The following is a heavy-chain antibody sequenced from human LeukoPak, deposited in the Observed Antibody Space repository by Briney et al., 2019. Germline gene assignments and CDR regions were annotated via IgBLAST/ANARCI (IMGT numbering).Heavy chain of an antibody. CDR3: ARDPSMATTKPFDY. D-gene: IGHD5-24*01. V-gene: IGHV4-38-2*02. CDR1: GYSISSGYY. CDR2: IYYSGST. Sequence: SETLSLTCTVSGYSISSGYYWGWIRQPPGKGLEWIGSIYYSGSTYYNPSLKSRVTISVDTSKNQFSLKLSSVTAADTAVYYCARDPSMATTKPFDYWGQGTLVTVSS. J-gene: IGHJ4*02.